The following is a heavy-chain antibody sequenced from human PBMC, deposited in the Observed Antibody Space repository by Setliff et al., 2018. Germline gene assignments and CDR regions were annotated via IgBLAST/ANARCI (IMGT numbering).Heavy chain of an antibody. CDR3: ARFGGSCSSSSCYASDL. CDR2: IITNTGKA. CDR1: GYTFSTYG. D-gene: IGHD2-2*01. J-gene: IGHJ3*01. V-gene: IGHV1-18*01. Sequence: ASVKVSCKASGYTFSTYGLHWVRQAPGQGPEWMGMIITNTGKASYAQKFQGRVTMTTDTSTGTGYMELRSLRSDDTAVYFCARFGGSCSSSSCYASDLWGQGTMVTVSS.